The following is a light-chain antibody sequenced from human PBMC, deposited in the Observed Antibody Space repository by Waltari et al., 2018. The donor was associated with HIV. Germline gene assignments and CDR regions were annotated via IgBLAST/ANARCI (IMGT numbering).Light chain of an antibody. Sequence: SYVLTQPPSVSVAPGQTASITCRGDDLGCKSVQWYYQKSGQAPLLVVYDDSDRPSGIPARFSGSNSDNTATLNISRVAAGDEADYYCQVWDKTAACVFGGGTKLTVL. CDR2: DDS. CDR3: QVWDKTAACV. V-gene: IGLV3-21*02. J-gene: IGLJ3*02. CDR1: DLGCKS.